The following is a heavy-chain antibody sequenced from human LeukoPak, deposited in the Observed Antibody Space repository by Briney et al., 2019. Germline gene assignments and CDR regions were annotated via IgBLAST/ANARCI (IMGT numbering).Heavy chain of an antibody. J-gene: IGHJ5*02. CDR1: GYSFTSYW. CDR3: ARGIRYCSGGSCYGGGWFDP. D-gene: IGHD2-15*01. V-gene: IGHV5-51*01. Sequence: GESLKISCKGSGYSFTSYWIGWARQMPGKGLEWMGIIYPGDSDTRYSPSFQGQVTISADKSISTAYLQWSSLKASDTAMYYCARGIRYCSGGSCYGGGWFDPWGQGTLVTVSS. CDR2: IYPGDSDT.